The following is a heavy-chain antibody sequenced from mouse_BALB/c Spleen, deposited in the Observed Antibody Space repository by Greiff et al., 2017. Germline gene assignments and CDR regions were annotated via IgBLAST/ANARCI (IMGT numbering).Heavy chain of an antibody. J-gene: IGHJ2*01. Sequence: VQLQQSGAELVKPGASVKLSCTASGFNIKDTYMHWVKQRPEQGLEWIGRIDPANGNTKYDPKFQGKATITADTSSNTAYLQLSSLTSEDTAVYYCAPYDYDGFDYWGQGTTLTVSS. V-gene: IGHV14-3*02. CDR3: APYDYDGFDY. CDR1: GFNIKDTY. CDR2: IDPANGNT. D-gene: IGHD2-4*01.